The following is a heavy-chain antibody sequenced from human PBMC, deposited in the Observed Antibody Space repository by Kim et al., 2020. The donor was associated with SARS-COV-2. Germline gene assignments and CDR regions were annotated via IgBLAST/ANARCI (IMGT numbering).Heavy chain of an antibody. Sequence: ASVKVSCKASGYTFTNYFLHWVRQAPGQGLEWMGRIDPNSGDTYYAQKFLGRVTMTRDTSVNTAYMELSGLRSDDTAVYYCERTLGKDVWGQGTKVTVSS. CDR1: GYTFTNYF. D-gene: IGHD7-27*01. J-gene: IGHJ6*02. CDR2: IDPNSGDT. V-gene: IGHV1-2*06. CDR3: ERTLGKDV.